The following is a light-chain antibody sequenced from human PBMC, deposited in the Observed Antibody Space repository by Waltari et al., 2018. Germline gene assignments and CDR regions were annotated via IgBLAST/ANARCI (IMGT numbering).Light chain of an antibody. CDR3: QQYNDWPPWT. Sequence: EIVMTQSPATLSVSQGERATLSCRASQSVSSNLAWYQQKPGQAPRLLIYGASTRATGTPARFSGSGSGTEFTLTISTLQSEDFAVYYCQQYNDWPPWTFGQGTKVEI. CDR2: GAS. CDR1: QSVSSN. V-gene: IGKV3D-15*01. J-gene: IGKJ1*01.